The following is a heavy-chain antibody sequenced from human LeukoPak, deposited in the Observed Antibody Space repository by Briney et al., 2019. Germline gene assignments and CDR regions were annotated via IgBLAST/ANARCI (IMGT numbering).Heavy chain of an antibody. V-gene: IGHV3-7*03. Sequence: PGGSLRLSCAASGFTFSNYWMSWVRQAPGKGLEWVANIKQDGSEKYYVDSVKGRITISRDNAMSSLYLQMNSLRAEDTAVYYCAFPWGSSCFYSDCWGQGTLVTVSS. J-gene: IGHJ4*01. D-gene: IGHD6-13*01. CDR1: GFTFSNYW. CDR3: AFPWGSSCFYSDC. CDR2: IKQDGSEK.